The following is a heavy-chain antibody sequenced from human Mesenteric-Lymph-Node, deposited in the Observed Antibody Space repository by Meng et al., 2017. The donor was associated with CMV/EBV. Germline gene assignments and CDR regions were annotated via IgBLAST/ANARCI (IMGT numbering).Heavy chain of an antibody. CDR1: GYTFTSYD. CDR2: MNPNSGNT. V-gene: IGHV1-8*03. Sequence: ASVKVSCKASGYTFTSYDINWVRQATGQGLEWMGWMNPNSGNTGYAQKFQGRVTITRNTSISTAYMELSSVRSEDTAVYYCAGGLDYSSSWYGYYYYGMDVWGQGTTVTVSS. D-gene: IGHD6-13*01. J-gene: IGHJ6*02. CDR3: AGGLDYSSSWYGYYYYGMDV.